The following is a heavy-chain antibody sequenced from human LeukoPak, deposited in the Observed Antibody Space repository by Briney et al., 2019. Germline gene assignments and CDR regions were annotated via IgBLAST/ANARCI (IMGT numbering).Heavy chain of an antibody. CDR2: IYPGDSDT. V-gene: IGHV5-51*01. CDR3: ARTRGARDAFDL. J-gene: IGHJ3*01. Sequence: GESLKISCKASGLRFNRDWIGWVRQMPGKGLEWMGIIYPGDSDTRYSPSFQGQVTISADKSVSAAYVQWNSLKASDSGIYYCARTRGARDAFDLWGQGTMVTVSS. D-gene: IGHD3/OR15-3a*01. CDR1: GLRFNRDW.